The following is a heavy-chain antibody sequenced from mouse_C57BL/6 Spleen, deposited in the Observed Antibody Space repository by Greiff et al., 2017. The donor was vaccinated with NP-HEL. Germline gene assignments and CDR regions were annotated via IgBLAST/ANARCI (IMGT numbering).Heavy chain of an antibody. CDR1: GYAFSSSW. Sequence: QVQLQQPGPELVKPGASVKISCKASGYAFSSSWMNWVKQRPGKGLEWIGRIYPGDGDTNYNGKFKGKATLTADKSSSTAYMQLSSLTSEDSAVYFCAYDYEFAYWGQGTLVTVSA. V-gene: IGHV1-82*01. J-gene: IGHJ3*01. D-gene: IGHD2-4*01. CDR3: AYDYEFAY. CDR2: IYPGDGDT.